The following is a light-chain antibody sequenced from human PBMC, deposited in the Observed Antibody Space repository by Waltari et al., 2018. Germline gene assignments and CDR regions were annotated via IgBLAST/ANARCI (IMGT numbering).Light chain of an antibody. V-gene: IGLV6-57*04. J-gene: IGLJ2*01. CDR1: SGSIAGKF. Sequence: NFMLTQPHSVSESPGKTVTISCPRSSGSIAGKFVQWYQQPPGSVPTAVIYNDNQRPSGVPNRFSGSIDTYSNSASLTISGLRTEDEADYYCQTYDVTNVIFGGGTKLTV. CDR3: QTYDVTNVI. CDR2: NDN.